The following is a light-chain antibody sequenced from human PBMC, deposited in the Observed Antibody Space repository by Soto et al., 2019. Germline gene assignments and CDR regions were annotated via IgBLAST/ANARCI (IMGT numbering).Light chain of an antibody. J-gene: IGKJ3*01. CDR2: AAS. CDR3: HQSYSTPRA. V-gene: IGKV1-39*01. Sequence: DIQMTQSPSSLPASVGDLVTITCRASQSISSYLNWCQQKPGKASKLLIYAASSLQSGLPSRFRGRGSGTDFTLAISSLQPEDFATDFCHQSYSTPRAFGPGTKVDIK. CDR1: QSISSY.